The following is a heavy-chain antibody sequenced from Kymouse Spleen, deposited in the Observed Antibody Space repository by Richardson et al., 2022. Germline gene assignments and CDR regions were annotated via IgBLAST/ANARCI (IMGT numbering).Heavy chain of an antibody. D-gene: IGHD6-6*01. CDR2: ISYDGSNK. J-gene: IGHJ6*02. CDR1: GFTFSSYG. CDR3: AKDSSSSDYYYGMDV. V-gene: IGHV3-30*18. Sequence: QVQLVESGGGVVQPGRSLRLSCAASGFTFSSYGMHWVRQAPGKGLEWVAVISYDGSNKYYADSVKGRFTISRDNSKNTLYLQMNSLRAEDTAVYYCAKDSSSSDYYYGMDVWGQGTTVTVSS.